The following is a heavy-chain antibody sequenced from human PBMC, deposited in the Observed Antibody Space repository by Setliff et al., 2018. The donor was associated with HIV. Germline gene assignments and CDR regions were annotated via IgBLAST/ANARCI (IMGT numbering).Heavy chain of an antibody. D-gene: IGHD3-22*01. Sequence: SETLSLTCTVSGGSISSSSHYWSWIRQPAGTGLEWIGHIYITEDTDYNPSLKSRVTVSKDTTKNQLPLRLSSVTAADTAVYYCARQIWNESPGYGFDPWGQGTLVTVSS. CDR1: GGSISSSSHY. CDR3: ARQIWNESPGYGFDP. CDR2: IYITEDT. J-gene: IGHJ5*02. V-gene: IGHV4-61*09.